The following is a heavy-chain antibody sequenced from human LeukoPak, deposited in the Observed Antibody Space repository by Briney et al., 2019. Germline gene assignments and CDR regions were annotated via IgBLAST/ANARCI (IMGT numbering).Heavy chain of an antibody. D-gene: IGHD3-22*01. V-gene: IGHV4-34*01. J-gene: IGHJ4*02. CDR1: GGSFSGYY. Sequence: SETLSLTCAVYGGSFSGYYWSWIRQPPGKGLEWIGEINHSGSTNYNPSLKSRVTISVDTSKNQFSLKVTSVTAADTAVYYCARRLKTVVAEFYFDYWGQGTLVTVSS. CDR3: ARRLKTVVAEFYFDY. CDR2: INHSGST.